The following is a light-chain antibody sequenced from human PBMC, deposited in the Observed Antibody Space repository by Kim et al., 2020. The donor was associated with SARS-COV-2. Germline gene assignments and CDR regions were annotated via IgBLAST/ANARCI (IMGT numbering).Light chain of an antibody. Sequence: SSELTQDPAVSVALGQTVRITCQGDSLRSYYATWYKQKPGQAPKVVIYGKDNRPSGVPDRFSGSSSGNTAYLTITGTQAGDEADYYGNSRDSNDYGVFGG. CDR2: GKD. V-gene: IGLV3-19*01. J-gene: IGLJ2*01. CDR1: SLRSYY. CDR3: NSRDSNDYGV.